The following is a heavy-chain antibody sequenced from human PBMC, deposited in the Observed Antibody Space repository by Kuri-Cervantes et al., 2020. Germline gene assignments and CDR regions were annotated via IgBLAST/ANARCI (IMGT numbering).Heavy chain of an antibody. Sequence: SETLSLTCAVYGGSFSGYYWSWIRQPPGKGLEWIGEINHSGSTNYNPSLKSRVTISVDTSKNQFSLKLSSVTAADTAVYYCARSSYYDSSGYPTDLDYWGQGTLVTVSS. CDR1: GGSFSGYY. D-gene: IGHD3-22*01. J-gene: IGHJ4*02. CDR2: INHSGST. V-gene: IGHV4-34*01. CDR3: ARSSYYDSSGYPTDLDY.